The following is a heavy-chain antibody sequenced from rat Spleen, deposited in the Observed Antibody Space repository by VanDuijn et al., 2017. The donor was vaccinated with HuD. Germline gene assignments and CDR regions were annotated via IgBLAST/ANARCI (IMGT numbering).Heavy chain of an antibody. CDR3: ARPDYDGYYFDY. CDR2: ISYDGSST. D-gene: IGHD1-12*03. CDR1: GFTFSDYA. Sequence: EVQLVESGGGLVQPGRSLKFSCAASGFTFSDYAMAWVRQAPKKGLEWVATISYDGSSTYYRDSVKGRFTISRDNAKSTLYLQMDSLRSEDTATYYCARPDYDGYYFDYWGQGVMVTVSS. V-gene: IGHV5-7*01. J-gene: IGHJ2*01.